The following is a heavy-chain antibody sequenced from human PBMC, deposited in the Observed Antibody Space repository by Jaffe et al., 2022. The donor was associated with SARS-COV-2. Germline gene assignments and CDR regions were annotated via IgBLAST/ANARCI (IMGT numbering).Heavy chain of an antibody. D-gene: IGHD6-13*01. CDR1: GFSFSNYA. V-gene: IGHV3-23*04. CDR3: WASVTAAAGYSYYMDV. J-gene: IGHJ6*03. CDR2: MSGSGDII. Sequence: EVQLVESGGGLVQPGGSLRLSCAASGFSFSNYAMSWVRQAPGKGLEWVSVMSGSGDIIHYADPVKGRFTISRDNSKNTLYLQMNSLRAEDTAVYYCWASVTAAAGYSYYMDVWGKGTTVTVSS.